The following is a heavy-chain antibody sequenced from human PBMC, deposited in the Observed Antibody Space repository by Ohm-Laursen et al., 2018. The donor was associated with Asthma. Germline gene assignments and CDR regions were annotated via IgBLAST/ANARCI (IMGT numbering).Heavy chain of an antibody. V-gene: IGHV3-11*06. CDR1: GFTFSDYY. J-gene: IGHJ6*02. CDR3: ARDISDYYYYGMDV. Sequence: SLRLSCSASGFTFSDYYMSWIRQAPGKGLEWVSYISGSSSYTNYADSVKGRFTISRDNAKNSLYLQMNSLRAEDTAVHYCARDISDYYYYGMDVWGQGTTVTVSS. D-gene: IGHD1-14*01. CDR2: ISGSSSYT.